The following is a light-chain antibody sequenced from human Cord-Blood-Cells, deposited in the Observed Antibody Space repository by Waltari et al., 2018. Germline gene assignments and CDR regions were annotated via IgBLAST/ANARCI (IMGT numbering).Light chain of an antibody. CDR1: SSDDGGYNY. CDR2: DVS. V-gene: IGLV2-14*01. J-gene: IGLJ2*01. CDR3: SSYTSSSTVV. Sequence: QSALTQPASVSGSPGQSITISCTGTSSDDGGYNYVSWYQQHPGKAPKLTIYDVSNWPSGVSNRFSGSKSGNTASLTISGLQAEDEADYYCSSYTSSSTVVFGGGTKLTVL.